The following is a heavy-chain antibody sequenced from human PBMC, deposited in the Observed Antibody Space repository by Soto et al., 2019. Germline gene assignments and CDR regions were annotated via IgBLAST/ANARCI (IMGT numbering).Heavy chain of an antibody. V-gene: IGHV4-39*01. Sequence: PSETLSLTCTVSGGSISSDSYYWGWILHSPEKGLEWIASISYSGSTYYNPTLKSRLIISVDTSKSQFYLKLDSVTAADTAVYYCARLGGYYQALDSWGQGTLVTVSS. CDR2: ISYSGST. CDR3: ARLGGYYQALDS. D-gene: IGHD3-22*01. J-gene: IGHJ4*02. CDR1: GGSISSDSYY.